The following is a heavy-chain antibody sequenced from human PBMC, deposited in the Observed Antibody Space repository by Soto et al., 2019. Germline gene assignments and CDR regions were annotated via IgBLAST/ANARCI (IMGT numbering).Heavy chain of an antibody. CDR1: GGSISSSSYY. V-gene: IGHV4-39*01. CDR3: ARQLGEMATTYPYYYYYGMDV. D-gene: IGHD3-16*01. J-gene: IGHJ6*02. Sequence: SETLSLTCTVSGGSISSSSYYWGWIRQPPGKGLEWIGSIYYSGSTYYNPSLKSRVTISVDTSKNQFSLKLSSVTAADTAVYYCARQLGEMATTYPYYYYYGMDVWGQGTTVT. CDR2: IYYSGST.